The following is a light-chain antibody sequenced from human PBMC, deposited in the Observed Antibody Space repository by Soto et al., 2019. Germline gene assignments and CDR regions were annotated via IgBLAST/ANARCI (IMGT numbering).Light chain of an antibody. Sequence: IVMTQSPATLSVSPGERATLSCRASQSVSSNLAWYQLKPGQAPRLLIYDASSRATGIPDRFSGSGSGTDFTLTISRLEPEDFAVYYCQQYGSIPWTFGQGTKVDI. V-gene: IGKV3-20*01. CDR2: DAS. J-gene: IGKJ1*01. CDR3: QQYGSIPWT. CDR1: QSVSSN.